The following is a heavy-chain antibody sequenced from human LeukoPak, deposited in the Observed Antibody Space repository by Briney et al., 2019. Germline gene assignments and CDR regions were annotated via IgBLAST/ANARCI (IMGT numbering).Heavy chain of an antibody. Sequence: ASVKVSCKASGYTFAGYYMHWVRQAPGQGFEWMGIINPSGGSTSYAQKFQGRVTMTRDTSTSTVYMELSSLRSEDTAVYYCARDHYHKIHSVMVTAPDYWGQGTLVIVSS. V-gene: IGHV1-46*01. D-gene: IGHD2-21*02. CDR1: GYTFAGYY. CDR2: INPSGGST. CDR3: ARDHYHKIHSVMVTAPDY. J-gene: IGHJ4*02.